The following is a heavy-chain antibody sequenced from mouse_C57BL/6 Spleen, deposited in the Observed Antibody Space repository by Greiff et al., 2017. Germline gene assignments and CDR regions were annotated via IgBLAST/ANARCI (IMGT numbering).Heavy chain of an antibody. CDR3: SRGLTGAIDAMDY. J-gene: IGHJ4*01. CDR1: GFSLTSYG. CDR2: IWSGGST. Sequence: VKLMESGPGLVQPSQSLFITCPVSGFSLTSYGVPWVRQSPGKGLEWLGVIWSGGSTDYTADFIFRLSISKDNSKSQVFLKMNSRQAEDTAIYYCSRGLTGAIDAMDYWGQGTSVTVSS. V-gene: IGHV2-2*01. D-gene: IGHD4-1*01.